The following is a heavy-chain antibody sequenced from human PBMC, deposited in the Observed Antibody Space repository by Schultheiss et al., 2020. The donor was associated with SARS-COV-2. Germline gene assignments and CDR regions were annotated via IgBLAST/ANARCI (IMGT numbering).Heavy chain of an antibody. V-gene: IGHV4-39*07. CDR3: ARRERWLPKGGWFDP. CDR2: IYYSGST. J-gene: IGHJ5*02. D-gene: IGHD5-24*01. Sequence: SETLSLTCTVSGGSISSSSYYWGWIRQPPGKGLEWIGYIYYSGSTYYNPSLKSRVTISVDTSKNQFSLKLSSVTAADTAVYYCARRERWLPKGGWFDPWGQGTLVTVSS. CDR1: GGSISSSSYY.